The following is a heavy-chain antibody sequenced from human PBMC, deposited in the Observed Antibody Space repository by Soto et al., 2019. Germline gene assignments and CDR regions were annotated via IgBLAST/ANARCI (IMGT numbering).Heavy chain of an antibody. CDR1: GGPFSGYY. CDR2: INYSGNT. CDR3: ARGIGGTSDY. J-gene: IGHJ4*02. D-gene: IGHD2-15*01. V-gene: IGHV4-34*01. Sequence: QVQLQQWGAGLLKPSETLSLTCAVHGGPFSGYYWSWIRQPPGKGLEWIGEINYSGNTNYTPSLKSRVTISVGTSKKPFSLKLSSVTAADTAVYYCARGIGGTSDYWGQGTLVTVSS.